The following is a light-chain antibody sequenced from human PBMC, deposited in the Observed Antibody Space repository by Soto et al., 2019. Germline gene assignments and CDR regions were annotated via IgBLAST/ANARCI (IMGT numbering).Light chain of an antibody. V-gene: IGLV2-14*01. Sequence: QSALTQPASVSGSPGQSITISCTGTSSXIGGYDYVSWYQQRPGKAPKLMIYEVRYRPSGVSNRFSGSKSGNTASLTISGLQAEDEAVYYCCSYTRTSNHYFFGSGTKVTVL. CDR1: SSXIGGYDY. CDR2: EVR. J-gene: IGLJ1*01. CDR3: CSYTRTSNHYF.